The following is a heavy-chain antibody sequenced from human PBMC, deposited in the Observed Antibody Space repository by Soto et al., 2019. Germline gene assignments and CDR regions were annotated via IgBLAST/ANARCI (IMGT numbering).Heavy chain of an antibody. Sequence: SETLSLTCAVYGGSLNDYYWSWVRQPPGKGLEWIGEINHSGTTTYNPSLKSRVTISVDTSKNQFSLKLSSATAADTAVYYCARGVPRRFDSSGYQIYYFDYWGQGTLVTVSS. V-gene: IGHV4-34*01. CDR3: ARGVPRRFDSSGYQIYYFDY. CDR1: GGSLNDYY. J-gene: IGHJ4*02. D-gene: IGHD3-22*01. CDR2: INHSGTT.